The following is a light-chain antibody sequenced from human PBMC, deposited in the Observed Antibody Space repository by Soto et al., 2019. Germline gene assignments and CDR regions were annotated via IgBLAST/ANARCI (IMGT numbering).Light chain of an antibody. Sequence: EIVMTQSPATLSVSPRERATLSCRASQSVSSNLAWYQQKPGQAPRLLIYGASTRATGIPARFSGSGSGTEFTLTISSLQFVYFADCYRQQLSNWPLTFGGGTNV. V-gene: IGKV3-15*01. J-gene: IGKJ4*01. CDR2: GAS. CDR1: QSVSSN. CDR3: QQLSNWPLT.